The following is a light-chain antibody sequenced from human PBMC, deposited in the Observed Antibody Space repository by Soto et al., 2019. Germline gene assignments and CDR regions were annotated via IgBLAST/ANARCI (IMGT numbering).Light chain of an antibody. J-gene: IGKJ1*01. CDR2: GAS. CDR1: QSVGSNY. V-gene: IGKV3-20*01. Sequence: EIVLTQSPGTLSLSPGERATLSCRASQSVGSNYLAWYQQKPGQAPRLLIYGASSRATGISDRFSGSGSGTDSTLTISRLEPEDFAVYYCQQYGSSPCTFGQGTTVEIK. CDR3: QQYGSSPCT.